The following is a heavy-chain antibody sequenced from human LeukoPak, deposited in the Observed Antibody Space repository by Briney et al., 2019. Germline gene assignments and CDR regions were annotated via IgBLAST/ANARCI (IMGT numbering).Heavy chain of an antibody. CDR3: DKDVRVCEYYGLRSYFDY. V-gene: IGHV3-23*01. CDR2: ISASGGCT. D-gene: IGHD3-10*01. J-gene: IGHJ4*02. Sequence: GGSLRLSCAASGFTFSSYGMSWVRQAPGKGVEWVSLISASGGCTYYADSVKGGFTISRDKSRNYLHMHTLIGHTTAIYACDKDVRVCEYYGLRSYFDYWGQGTLVTVSS. CDR1: GFTFSSYG.